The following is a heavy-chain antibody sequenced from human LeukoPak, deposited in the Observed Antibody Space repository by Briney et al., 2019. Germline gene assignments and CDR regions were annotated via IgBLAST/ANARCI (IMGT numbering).Heavy chain of an antibody. V-gene: IGHV1-2*02. CDR3: ARDYGDYLFDY. J-gene: IGHJ4*02. CDR2: INPNSGVT. CDR1: GYTFTGYY. Sequence: GASVKVSCKASGYTFTGYYMHWVRQAPGQGLEWMGWINPNSGVTNYAQKFQGRVTMTRDTSISTAYMELSRLRSDDTAVYYCARDYGDYLFDYWGQGTLVTVSS. D-gene: IGHD4-17*01.